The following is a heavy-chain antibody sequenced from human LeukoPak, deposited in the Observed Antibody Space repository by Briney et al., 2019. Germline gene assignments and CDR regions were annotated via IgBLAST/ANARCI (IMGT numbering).Heavy chain of an antibody. CDR1: GVSISSSSYY. Sequence: SETLSLTCTVSGVSISSSSYYWGWIRQPPGKGLEWIGSIYYSGNTYYNPSLKSRVAISVDTSKNQFSLKLSSVTAADTAVYYCARQSPDYGDYEPYAFDIWGQGTMVTVSS. V-gene: IGHV4-39*01. D-gene: IGHD4-17*01. CDR3: ARQSPDYGDYEPYAFDI. CDR2: IYYSGNT. J-gene: IGHJ3*02.